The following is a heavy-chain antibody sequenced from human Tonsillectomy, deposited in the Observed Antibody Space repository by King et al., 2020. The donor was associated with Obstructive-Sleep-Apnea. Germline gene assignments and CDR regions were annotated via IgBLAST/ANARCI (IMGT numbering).Heavy chain of an antibody. J-gene: IGHJ4*02. CDR1: GFTFSSYW. D-gene: IGHD3-22*01. CDR3: ARVWKVITLIEILYFDY. CDR2: IKQDGSEK. Sequence: VQLVESGGGLVQPGGTLRLSCAASGFTFSSYWMSWVRQAPGKGLEGVANIKQDGSEKYYVDSVKGRFTLSRDNAKNSLYLQMNSLRAEDTAVYYCARVWKVITLIEILYFDYWGQGTLVTVSS. V-gene: IGHV3-7*03.